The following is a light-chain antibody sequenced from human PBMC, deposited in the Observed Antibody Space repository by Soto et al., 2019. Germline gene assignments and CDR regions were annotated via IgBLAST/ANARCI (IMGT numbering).Light chain of an antibody. CDR1: SSDVGDNKY. J-gene: IGLJ2*01. V-gene: IGLV2-8*01. CDR2: EIS. CDR3: SSYAGSNNFRV. Sequence: QSALTQPPSASGSPGQSVTISCTGTSSDVGDNKYVSWYQQQPGKAPKVIIYEISERPSGVHDRFSGSKSGNTASLTVSGLRAEDEADYYCSSYAGSNNFRVFGGGTKLTVL.